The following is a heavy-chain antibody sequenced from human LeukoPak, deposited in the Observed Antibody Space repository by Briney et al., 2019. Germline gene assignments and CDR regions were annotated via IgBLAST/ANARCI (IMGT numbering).Heavy chain of an antibody. D-gene: IGHD2-2*01. Sequence: SLTLSCAVSGFTFSSYAMHWVRNPQGPGKEWEAIISYDGSNKNYANSVKGRFTISRDNSRNTLYLEMSSLRAEDRAVYYCAGCSSTRCYDLFDPEGQGTLVTVSS. CDR2: ISYDGSNK. V-gene: IGHV3-30-3*01. CDR3: AGCSSTRCYDLFDP. CDR1: GFTFSSYA. J-gene: IGHJ5*02.